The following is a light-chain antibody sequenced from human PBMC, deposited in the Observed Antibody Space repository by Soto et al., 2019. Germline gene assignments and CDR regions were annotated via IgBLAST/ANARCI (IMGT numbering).Light chain of an antibody. Sequence: QSVLTQPPSASGSPGQSVTISCTGTSSDVGRYNYVSWYQQRPGKAPRLLISEVNKRPSGVPDRFSGSKSGNTASLSVSGLQAEDEAHYYCMSYGGGNHYVVIGGGTKLTVL. CDR1: SSDVGRYNY. V-gene: IGLV2-8*01. J-gene: IGLJ2*01. CDR2: EVN. CDR3: MSYGGGNHYVV.